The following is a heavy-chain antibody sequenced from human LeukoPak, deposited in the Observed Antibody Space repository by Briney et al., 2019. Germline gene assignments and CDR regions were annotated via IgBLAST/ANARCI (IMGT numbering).Heavy chain of an antibody. CDR1: GFTFRSYA. J-gene: IGHJ4*02. Sequence: GGPLRLSCAASGFTFRSYAMRWVRQAPGKGLEWVSAISGSGGSAYYADSVKGRFTISRDNSKNTLYLQMNSLGAEDTAVYYCAKDATLGLTDYWGQGTLVTVSS. CDR2: ISGSGGSA. CDR3: AKDATLGLTDY. V-gene: IGHV3-23*01. D-gene: IGHD2-15*01.